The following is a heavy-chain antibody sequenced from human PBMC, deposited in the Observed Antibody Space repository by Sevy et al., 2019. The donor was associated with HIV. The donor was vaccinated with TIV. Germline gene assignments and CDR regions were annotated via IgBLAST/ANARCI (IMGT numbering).Heavy chain of an antibody. D-gene: IGHD2-15*01. Sequence: ASVKVSCKVSGYTLTKLSIHWVRQPPGKGLEWMGDFDPQNGETIYAERFQGRLTLTEDTSTDMVYMELSSLKSDDPAVYYCAAVGLRYFSGSSSYQGDWFDPWGQGTLVTVSS. V-gene: IGHV1-24*01. CDR1: GYTLTKLS. CDR2: FDPQNGET. CDR3: AAVGLRYFSGSSSYQGDWFDP. J-gene: IGHJ5*02.